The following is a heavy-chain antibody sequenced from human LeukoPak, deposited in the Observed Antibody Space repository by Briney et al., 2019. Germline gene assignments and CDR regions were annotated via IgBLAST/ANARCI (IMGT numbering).Heavy chain of an antibody. J-gene: IGHJ6*03. Sequence: GGSLRLSCAASGFTFSSYGIHWVRQAPGKGLEWVSAISASGGTTYYADSVKGHFTISRDNSKNTLYLQMNSLSAEDTAVYYCAKNGDRGAYCSGGTCYPYYYYYMDVWGKGTTVTISS. CDR1: GFTFSSYG. D-gene: IGHD2-15*01. CDR2: ISASGGTT. CDR3: AKNGDRGAYCSGGTCYPYYYYYMDV. V-gene: IGHV3-23*01.